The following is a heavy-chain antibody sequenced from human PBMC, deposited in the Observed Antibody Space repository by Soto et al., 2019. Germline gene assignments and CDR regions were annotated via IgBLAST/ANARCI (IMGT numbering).Heavy chain of an antibody. Sequence: PGGSLILSCAASGFTFSSYGMHWVRQAPGKGLEWVAVISYDGSNKYYADSVKGRFTISRDNSKNTLYLQMNSLRAEDTAVYYCAKEGGLGGMDVWGQGTTVTVSS. J-gene: IGHJ6*02. CDR2: ISYDGSNK. CDR3: AKEGGLGGMDV. D-gene: IGHD3-16*01. CDR1: GFTFSSYG. V-gene: IGHV3-30*18.